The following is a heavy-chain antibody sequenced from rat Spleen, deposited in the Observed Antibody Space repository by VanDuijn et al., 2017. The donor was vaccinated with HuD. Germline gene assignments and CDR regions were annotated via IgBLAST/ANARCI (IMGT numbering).Heavy chain of an antibody. J-gene: IGHJ4*01. CDR2: IDPSGGNT. CDR3: ARSDGYTYVMDA. Sequence: EVQLVESGGGLVQPGRSLKLSCGASGFTFSDYGKHWIRQAPTKGLEWVASIDPSGGNTYYRDSVKGRFTLSRDNAKSTLYLQMNSLRSEDTATYCCARSDGYTYVMDAWGQGASVTVSS. V-gene: IGHV5-19*01. CDR1: GFTFSDYG. D-gene: IGHD1-4*01.